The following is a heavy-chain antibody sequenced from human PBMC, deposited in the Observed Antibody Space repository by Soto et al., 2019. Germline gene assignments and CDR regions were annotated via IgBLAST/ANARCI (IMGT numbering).Heavy chain of an antibody. D-gene: IGHD2-2*01. CDR1: GFTFSDYY. Sequence: QVQLVESGGGLVQPGGSLRLSCAASGFTFSDYYMSWIRQAPGKGLEWVSYISSSGSTIYYADSVKGRFTISRDNAKNSLSLQMNSLRAEDTAVYYCARGAIVVVPAAPYYYGMDVWGQGTTVTVSS. V-gene: IGHV3-11*01. CDR2: ISSSGSTI. J-gene: IGHJ6*02. CDR3: ARGAIVVVPAAPYYYGMDV.